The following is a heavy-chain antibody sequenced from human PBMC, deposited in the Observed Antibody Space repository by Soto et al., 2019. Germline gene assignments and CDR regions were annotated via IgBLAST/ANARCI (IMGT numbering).Heavy chain of an antibody. CDR3: ARVYDDYLIDAFDI. D-gene: IGHD4-17*01. CDR2: IGRRGSAT. Sequence: EAQLVESGGGLVQPGGSLRLSCAAFEFSLSTYEMAWVRQAPGKGLEWVSHIGRRGSATYYADSVKGRFSISRDNAKNAVFLQMNSLKDEDTAVYFCARVYDDYLIDAFDIWGQGTMVSVSS. CDR1: EFSLSTYE. J-gene: IGHJ3*02. V-gene: IGHV3-48*03.